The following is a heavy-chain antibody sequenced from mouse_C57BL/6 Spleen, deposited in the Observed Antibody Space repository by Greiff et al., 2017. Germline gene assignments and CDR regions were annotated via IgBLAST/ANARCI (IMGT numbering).Heavy chain of an antibody. D-gene: IGHD1-1*01. V-gene: IGHV1-80*01. J-gene: IGHJ2*01. Sequence: VQLQQSGAELVKPGASVKISCKASGYAFSSYWMNWVKQRPGKGLEWIGQIYPGDGDTNYNGKFKGKATLTADKSSSTAYMQLSSLTSEDSAVYFCARRDYGSSYRYFDYWGQGTTLTVSS. CDR3: ARRDYGSSYRYFDY. CDR2: IYPGDGDT. CDR1: GYAFSSYW.